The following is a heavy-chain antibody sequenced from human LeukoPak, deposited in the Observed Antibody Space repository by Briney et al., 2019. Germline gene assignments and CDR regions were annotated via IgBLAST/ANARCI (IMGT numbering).Heavy chain of an antibody. J-gene: IGHJ4*02. CDR2: IYYSGTT. V-gene: IGHV4-4*02. CDR1: GDSITSHSW. Sequence: SGTLSLTCAVSGDSITSHSWWSWVRQPPGKGLEWIGSIYYSGTTYYNPSLKSRVTMSLDTSKKQFSLKLRSVTAADTAVYYCARGGYGDPFDYWGQGTLVTVSS. CDR3: ARGGYGDPFDY. D-gene: IGHD4-17*01.